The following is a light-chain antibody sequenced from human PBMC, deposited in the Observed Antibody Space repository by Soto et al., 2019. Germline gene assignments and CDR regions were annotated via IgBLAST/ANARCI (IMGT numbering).Light chain of an antibody. J-gene: IGKJ2*01. CDR1: QSVSSNY. Sequence: EIALTQSPGTLFLSPGERATLSCRASQSVSSNYLAWYQQKPGQAPRLLIYGASSRATGIPDRFSGSGSGTDFTLTISGLEPEDFAVYYCQQYGSSLLYTFGQGTKLEIK. CDR3: QQYGSSLLYT. V-gene: IGKV3-20*01. CDR2: GAS.